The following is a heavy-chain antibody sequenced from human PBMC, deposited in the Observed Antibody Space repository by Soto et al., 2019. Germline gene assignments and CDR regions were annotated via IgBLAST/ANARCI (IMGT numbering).Heavy chain of an antibody. V-gene: IGHV4-34*01. CDR3: GGLVIKMAIQSIDS. J-gene: IGHJ4*02. CDR2: VNPGGIT. D-gene: IGHD2-15*01. CDR1: CGSLSGYC. Sequence: SETLSLTCAVYCGSLSGYCWTWIRQPPGKGLEWIGEVNPGGITNYSPSVKSRLTISLDTSKKQVSLEMTSVTAADTAVYYCGGLVIKMAIQSIDSWGTGTLVAISS.